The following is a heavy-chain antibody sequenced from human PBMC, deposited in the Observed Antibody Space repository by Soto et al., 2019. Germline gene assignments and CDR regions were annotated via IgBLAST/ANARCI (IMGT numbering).Heavy chain of an antibody. CDR2: ISYDGSNK. CDR1: GFTFSSYA. CDR3: ARVYSGSYGASFDY. V-gene: IGHV3-30-3*01. D-gene: IGHD1-26*01. Sequence: QVQLVESGGGVVQPGRSLRLSCAASGFTFSSYAMHWVRQAPGKGLEWVAVISYDGSNKYYADSVKGRFTISRDNSKNTLYLQMNSLRAEDTAVYYCARVYSGSYGASFDYWGQGTLVTVSA. J-gene: IGHJ4*02.